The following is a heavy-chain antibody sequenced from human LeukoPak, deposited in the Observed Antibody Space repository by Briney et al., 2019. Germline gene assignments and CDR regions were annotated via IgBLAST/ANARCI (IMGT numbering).Heavy chain of an antibody. CDR1: GGSISSYY. Sequence: PSETLSLTCTVSGGSISSYYWSWIRQPAGKGLEWIGRIYTSGSTNYNPSLKSRVTMSVDTSKNQFSLKLSSVTAADTAVYYCARRAFTVTTPYYYYYMDVWGKGTTVTISS. CDR3: ARRAFTVTTPYYYYYMDV. D-gene: IGHD4-17*01. J-gene: IGHJ6*03. CDR2: IYTSGST. V-gene: IGHV4-4*07.